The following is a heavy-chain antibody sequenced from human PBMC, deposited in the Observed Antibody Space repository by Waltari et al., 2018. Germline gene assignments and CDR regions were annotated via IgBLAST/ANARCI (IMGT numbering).Heavy chain of an antibody. CDR3: ARTKPYRPGWDFSY. J-gene: IGHJ4*02. Sequence: QVQLVQSGAEVKKPGSSVKVSCKASGGTFSSYAISWVRQAPGQGLEWMGGSIPILGIANYAQRVQGRVTSTADKATSTAYMGLSSLRSEDTAVYYCARTKPYRPGWDFSYWGQGTLVTVSS. D-gene: IGHD1-26*01. CDR1: GGTFSSYA. V-gene: IGHV1-69*10. CDR2: SIPILGIA.